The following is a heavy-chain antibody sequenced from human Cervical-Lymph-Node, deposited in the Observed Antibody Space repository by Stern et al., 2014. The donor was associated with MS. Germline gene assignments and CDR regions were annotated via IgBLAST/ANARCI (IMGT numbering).Heavy chain of an antibody. V-gene: IGHV3-33*01. J-gene: IGHJ4*02. Sequence: QVQLVQYGGGVVKPGTSLRLSCAASGFTFSSYGMHWVRQAPGQGLEWVGLVWHDGSTAYYTNSVQGRFTIPRDKSTNTLFLQINSLTAEDTAVYYCARGHIPYAYNYLFDYWGQGTLVTVSS. CDR2: VWHDGSTA. CDR3: ARGHIPYAYNYLFDY. D-gene: IGHD5-24*01. CDR1: GFTFSSYG.